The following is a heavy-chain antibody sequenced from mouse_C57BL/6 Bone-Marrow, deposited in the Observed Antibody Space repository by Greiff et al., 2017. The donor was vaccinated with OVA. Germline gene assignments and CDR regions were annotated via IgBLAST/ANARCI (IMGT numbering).Heavy chain of an antibody. CDR2: ISYSGST. D-gene: IGHD2-3*01. CDR1: GYSITSDY. Sequence: EVKLLESGPGLAKPSQTLSLTCSVTGYSITSDYWNWIRKFPGNKLAYMGYISYSGSTYSNPSLKRRISITRDTSKNQYYLQLNSVTTEDTASYYCARWSMVTTLYYYARDYWGQGTSVTVSS. J-gene: IGHJ4*01. CDR3: ARWSMVTTLYYYARDY. V-gene: IGHV3-8*01.